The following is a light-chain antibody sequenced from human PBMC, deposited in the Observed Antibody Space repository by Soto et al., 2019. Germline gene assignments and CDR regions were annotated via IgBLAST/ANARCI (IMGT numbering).Light chain of an antibody. CDR2: DSS. Sequence: ENVLTQSPGTLSLSPGERATLSCRASQSVSSSYLAWYQQKPGQAPRLLIYDSSTRATGIPDRFSGSGSGTDFTLTISRLEPEDFAVYYCQHYGSSPPYTFGQGTKLEIK. CDR3: QHYGSSPPYT. CDR1: QSVSSSY. J-gene: IGKJ2*01. V-gene: IGKV3-20*01.